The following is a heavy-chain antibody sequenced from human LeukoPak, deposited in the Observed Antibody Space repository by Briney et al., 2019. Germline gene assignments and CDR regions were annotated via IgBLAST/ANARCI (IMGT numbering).Heavy chain of an antibody. J-gene: IGHJ6*03. Sequence: ASVKVSCKASGYTFSDYDVNWVRQAPGQGLEWMGWMNPTSGETGYAQKFQGRVTLTRSMSRNTAYMELSRLRSEDTAVYFCARVVMKAFYYYYMDVWGKGTTIIISS. CDR3: ARVVMKAFYYYYMDV. D-gene: IGHD2-21*01. CDR2: MNPTSGET. V-gene: IGHV1-8*01. CDR1: GYTFSDYD.